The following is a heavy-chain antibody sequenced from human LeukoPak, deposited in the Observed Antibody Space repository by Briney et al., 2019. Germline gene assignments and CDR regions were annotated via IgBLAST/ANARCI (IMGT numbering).Heavy chain of an antibody. D-gene: IGHD6-13*01. J-gene: IGHJ6*03. CDR2: MNPNSGNT. Sequence: GASVKVSCKASGYTFTSYGISWVRQAPGQGLEWMGWMNPNSGNTGYAQKFQGRVTITRNTSISTAYMELSSLRSEDTAVYYCARNGYSSSYYYYYYYYMDVWGKGTTVTVSS. CDR1: GYTFTSYG. V-gene: IGHV1-8*03. CDR3: ARNGYSSSYYYYYYYYMDV.